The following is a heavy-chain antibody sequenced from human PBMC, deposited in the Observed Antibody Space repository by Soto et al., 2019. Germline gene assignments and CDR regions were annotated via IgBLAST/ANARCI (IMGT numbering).Heavy chain of an antibody. Sequence: PXGSLRLSCLAAGFTFSSYAMTWVRQAPGRGLEWVSAISGGDGSPSYADSVKGRFTISRDNSKNTLYLHMNSLRADDTAAYYCAKWHTYNYDSLAFSGFDCWGQGTQVTVSS. CDR2: ISGGDGSP. V-gene: IGHV3-23*01. D-gene: IGHD3-16*01. CDR1: GFTFSSYA. J-gene: IGHJ4*02. CDR3: AKWHTYNYDSLAFSGFDC.